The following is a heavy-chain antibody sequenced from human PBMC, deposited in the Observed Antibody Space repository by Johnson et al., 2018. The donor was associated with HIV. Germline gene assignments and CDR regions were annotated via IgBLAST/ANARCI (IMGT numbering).Heavy chain of an antibody. J-gene: IGHJ3*02. Sequence: VQLVESGGGLVQPGGSLRLSCAASGFTFSSYWMSWVRQAPGKGLEWVANIKQDGSEKYYVDYVKGRFTISRDNSKNTLYLQMNSLRAEDTALYYCAKKYYDSGSHFAFDIWGQGTMVTVSS. D-gene: IGHD3-10*01. CDR2: IKQDGSEK. CDR1: GFTFSSYW. CDR3: AKKYYDSGSHFAFDI. V-gene: IGHV3-7*03.